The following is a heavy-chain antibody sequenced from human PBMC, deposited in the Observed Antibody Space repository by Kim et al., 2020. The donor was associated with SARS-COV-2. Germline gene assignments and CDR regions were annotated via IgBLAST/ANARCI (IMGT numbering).Heavy chain of an antibody. CDR3: ARTYSTRWYYWEF. D-gene: IGHD6-13*01. V-gene: IGHV4-59*13. Sequence: SETLSLTCSVSGVSISGYYWSWIRQSPGKGLEWIGDMDYSGNTKYNPSLKSRATISGDTSKKLFSLTLTFVTEADTAVYYFARTYSTRWYYWEFWGRGTL. J-gene: IGHJ4*02. CDR2: MDYSGNT. CDR1: GVSISGYY.